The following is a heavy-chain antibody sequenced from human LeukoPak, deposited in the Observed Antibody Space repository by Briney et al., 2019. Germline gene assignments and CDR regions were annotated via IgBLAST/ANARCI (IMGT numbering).Heavy chain of an antibody. CDR1: GDSVSRDSIA. CDR2: TYYKSAWYN. Sequence: SQTLSLTCAISGDSVSRDSIAWNWIRQSPSRGLEWLGRTYYKSAWYNDYAVSVKGRIIINPDTSKNQFSLQLNSVTPEDTAVYYCARGTGWPQFDYWGQGPLVTVSS. CDR3: ARGTGWPQFDY. V-gene: IGHV6-1*01. D-gene: IGHD6-19*01. J-gene: IGHJ4*02.